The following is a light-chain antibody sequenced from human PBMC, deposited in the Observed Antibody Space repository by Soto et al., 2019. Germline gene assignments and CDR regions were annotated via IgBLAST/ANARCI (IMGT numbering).Light chain of an antibody. Sequence: QSVLTQPASVSGSPGQSVTISCTGTSSDVGGYNFVSWFQQHPGKAPKLMIYEVTNRPSGVSNRFSGSKSGNTASLTISGLQAEDEADYYCTSYTSSNTLDVFGTGTKV. CDR1: SSDVGGYNF. CDR2: EVT. J-gene: IGLJ1*01. V-gene: IGLV2-14*01. CDR3: TSYTSSNTLDV.